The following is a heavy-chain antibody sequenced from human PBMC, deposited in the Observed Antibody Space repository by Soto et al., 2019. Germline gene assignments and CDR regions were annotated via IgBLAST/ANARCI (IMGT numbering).Heavy chain of an antibody. CDR3: ARAYYDFLSGYKTEHPGYGMDV. CDR1: GFTFSSYG. CDR2: IWYDGSNK. D-gene: IGHD3-3*01. V-gene: IGHV3-33*01. Sequence: GGSLRLSCAASGFTFSSYGMHWVRQAPGKGLEWVAVIWYDGSNKYYADSVKGRFTISRDNSKNTLYLQMNSLRAEDTAVYYCARAYYDFLSGYKTEHPGYGMDVWGQGTTVTAP. J-gene: IGHJ6*02.